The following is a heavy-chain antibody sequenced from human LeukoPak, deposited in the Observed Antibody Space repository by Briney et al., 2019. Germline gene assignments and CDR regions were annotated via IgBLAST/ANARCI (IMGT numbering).Heavy chain of an antibody. V-gene: IGHV1-2*02. CDR1: GYTFTSYY. CDR2: INPHSGGT. CDR3: ARGVTARGFYYYMDI. D-gene: IGHD2-21*02. Sequence: ASVKVSCKASGYTFTSYYMHWVRQAPGQGLEWMGWINPHSGGTNYAQEFQGRVTMTRDTSISTAYMELSGLRPDDTAVYSCARGVTARGFYYYMDIWGNGTTVTISS. J-gene: IGHJ6*03.